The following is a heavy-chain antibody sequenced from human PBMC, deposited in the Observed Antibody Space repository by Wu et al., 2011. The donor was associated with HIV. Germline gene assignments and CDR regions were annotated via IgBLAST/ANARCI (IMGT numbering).Heavy chain of an antibody. CDR2: INPHSGDT. Sequence: QVQLVQSGAEVKKPGASVKVSCRASGYTFTGYYMHWVRQAPGQGPEWMGWINPHSGDTNYALKFQGRVTMTRDTSINTAYMELSRLRSDDTAVYYCARDYNFWSGYYSIWDYWGQGTLVTVSS. V-gene: IGHV1-2*02. CDR1: GYTFTGYY. J-gene: IGHJ4*02. D-gene: IGHD3-3*01. CDR3: ARDYNFWSGYYSIWDY.